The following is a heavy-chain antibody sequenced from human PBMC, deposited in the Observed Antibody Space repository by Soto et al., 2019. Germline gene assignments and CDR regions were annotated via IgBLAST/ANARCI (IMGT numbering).Heavy chain of an antibody. CDR2: MYYSGST. J-gene: IGHJ4*02. Sequence: SETLSLTCTVSGGSISSSSHYWGWIRQSPGKGLEWIGTMYYSGSTYHNPSLKSRATISVDTSKNQFSLKLTSVTAADTAVYYCARHVAAAGFFAFDYWGQGTLVTVSS. CDR3: ARHVAAAGFFAFDY. CDR1: GGSISSSSHY. D-gene: IGHD6-13*01. V-gene: IGHV4-39*01.